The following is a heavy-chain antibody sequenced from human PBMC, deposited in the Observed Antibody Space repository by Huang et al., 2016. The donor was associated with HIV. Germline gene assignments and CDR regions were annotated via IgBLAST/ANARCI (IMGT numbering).Heavy chain of an antibody. CDR3: ARLIGSPSFYYGLDV. Sequence: EVQLVQSGAEVKKHGESLKISCKGSGYRFRRNGNGWVSQMPGKGLEWMGIIYPGDSDTRYSPSCQGQVTISADKSINTAYLQWSSLKASDTAMYYCARLIGSPSFYYGLDVWGQGTTVTVSS. D-gene: IGHD3-10*01. CDR1: GYRFRRNG. V-gene: IGHV5-51*01. CDR2: IYPGDSDT. J-gene: IGHJ6*02.